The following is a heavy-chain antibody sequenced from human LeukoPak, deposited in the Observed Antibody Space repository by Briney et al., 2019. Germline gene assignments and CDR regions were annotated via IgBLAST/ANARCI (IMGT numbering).Heavy chain of an antibody. V-gene: IGHV3-23*01. J-gene: IGHJ4*02. CDR2: INGSGGRT. D-gene: IGHD2-21*02. Sequence: PGGSLRLSCAASGFTFSSYRMNWVRQAPGKGLEWVSVINGSGGRTYYADSVKGRFTLSRDNSKNILYLQMNSLRVEDTAVYYCAKGAIVVVTAPFDYWGQGTLVTVSS. CDR3: AKGAIVVVTAPFDY. CDR1: GFTFSSYR.